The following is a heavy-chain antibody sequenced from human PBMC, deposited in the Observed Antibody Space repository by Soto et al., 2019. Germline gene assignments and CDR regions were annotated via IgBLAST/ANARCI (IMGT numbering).Heavy chain of an antibody. V-gene: IGHV3-23*01. J-gene: IGHJ5*02. Sequence: GGSLRLSCAASGFTFSSYAMSWVRQAPGKGLEWVSAISGSGGSTYYADSVKGRFTISRDNSKNTLYLQMNSLRAEDTAVYYCAKDPGYYDILTGYLPDWFDPWGQGT. D-gene: IGHD3-9*01. CDR2: ISGSGGST. CDR1: GFTFSSYA. CDR3: AKDPGYYDILTGYLPDWFDP.